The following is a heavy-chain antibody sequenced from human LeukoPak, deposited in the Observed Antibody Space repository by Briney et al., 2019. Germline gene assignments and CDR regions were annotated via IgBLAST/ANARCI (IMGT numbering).Heavy chain of an antibody. J-gene: IGHJ4*02. V-gene: IGHV1-2*02. CDR1: GYTFTGYY. Sequence: ASVKVSCKASGYTFTGYYMHWVRQAPGQGLEWMGWINPNSGGTNYAQKFQGRVTMTRDTSISIAYMELSRLRSDDTAVYYCARALSLIGRYYFDYWGQGTLVTVSS. CDR3: ARALSLIGRYYFDY. D-gene: IGHD3-16*02. CDR2: INPNSGGT.